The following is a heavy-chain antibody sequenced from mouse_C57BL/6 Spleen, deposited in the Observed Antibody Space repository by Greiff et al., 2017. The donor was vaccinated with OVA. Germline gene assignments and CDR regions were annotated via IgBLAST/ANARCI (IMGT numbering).Heavy chain of an antibody. CDR1: GYTFTDYY. V-gene: IGHV1-76*01. J-gene: IGHJ2*01. Sequence: VHLVESGAELVRPGASVKLSCKASGYTFTDYYINWVKQRPGQGLEWIARIYPGSGNTYYNEKFKGKATLTAEKSSSTAYMQLSSLTSEDSAVYFCARDDDYWGQGTTLTVSS. D-gene: IGHD2-12*01. CDR3: ARDDDY. CDR2: IYPGSGNT.